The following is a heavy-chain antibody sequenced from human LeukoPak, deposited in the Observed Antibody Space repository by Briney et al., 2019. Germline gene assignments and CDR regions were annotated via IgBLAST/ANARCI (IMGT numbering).Heavy chain of an antibody. V-gene: IGHV3-30*18. CDR1: GFTFSSYG. CDR3: AKYLTALTTGFEY. D-gene: IGHD4-11*01. Sequence: GGSLRLSCAASGFTFSSYGMHWVRQAPDMGLQWVAVISYDGSIKYYADSVKGRFTISRDNSKNTLYLQMNSLRAEDTAVYYCAKYLTALTTGFEYWGQGTLVTVSS. J-gene: IGHJ4*02. CDR2: ISYDGSIK.